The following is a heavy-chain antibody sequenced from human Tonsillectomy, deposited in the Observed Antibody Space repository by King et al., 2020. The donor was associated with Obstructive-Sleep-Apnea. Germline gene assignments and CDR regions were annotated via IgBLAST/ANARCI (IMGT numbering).Heavy chain of an antibody. CDR1: GGSISSYY. V-gene: IGHV4-59*01. Sequence: VQLQESGPGLVKPSETLSLTCTVSGGSISSYYWSWIRQPPGKGLEWIGYIYYSGSTNYNPSLKSRVTISVETSKNQFSLKLSSVTAADTAVYYCAGGYWGAVAGISGVYWGQGTLVTVSS. D-gene: IGHD6-19*01. CDR3: AGGYWGAVAGISGVY. CDR2: IYYSGST. J-gene: IGHJ4*02.